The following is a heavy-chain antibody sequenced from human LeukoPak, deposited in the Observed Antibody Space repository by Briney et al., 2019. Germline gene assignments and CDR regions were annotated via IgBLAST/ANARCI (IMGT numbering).Heavy chain of an antibody. D-gene: IGHD3-3*01. J-gene: IGHJ4*02. CDR1: GFTFSSYG. CDR3: AKDPPPIFGVVIHFDY. V-gene: IGHV3-30*02. Sequence: SGGSLRLSCAASGFTFSSYGMHWVRQAPGKGLEWVAFIRYDGSNKYYADSVKGRFTISRDNSRNTLYLQMNSLRAEDTAVYYCAKDPPPIFGVVIHFDYWGQGTLVTVSS. CDR2: IRYDGSNK.